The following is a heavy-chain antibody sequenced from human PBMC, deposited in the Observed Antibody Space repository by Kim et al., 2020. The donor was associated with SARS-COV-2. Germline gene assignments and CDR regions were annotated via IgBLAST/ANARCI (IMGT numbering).Heavy chain of an antibody. CDR2: IHPRAETT. J-gene: IGHJ4*02. D-gene: IGHD6-19*01. Sequence: GGSLRLSCAVSGFTLNNNAMSWVRQAPGRGLEWVSTIHPRAETTYYADSVNGRFTIYRDNSNRTLYLQLNGLRADDTAVYYCAKDRGGSGWPVFDFWGQG. CDR3: AKDRGGSGWPVFDF. CDR1: GFTLNNNA. V-gene: IGHV3-23*01.